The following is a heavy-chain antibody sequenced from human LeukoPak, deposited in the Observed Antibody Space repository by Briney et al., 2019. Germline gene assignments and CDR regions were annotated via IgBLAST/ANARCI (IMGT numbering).Heavy chain of an antibody. V-gene: IGHV3-9*01. J-gene: IGHJ4*02. CDR3: ARASRSAMFNALDY. CDR2: TTWDGVTL. D-gene: IGHD5-18*01. CDR1: GFTFDDYA. Sequence: GRSLRLSCAASGFTFDDYAMHWVRQAPGKGLEWVSGTTWDGVTLGYADSVKGRFTISRDNAKNSLYLQLNSLRAEDTALYYCARASRSAMFNALDYWGQGALVTVSS.